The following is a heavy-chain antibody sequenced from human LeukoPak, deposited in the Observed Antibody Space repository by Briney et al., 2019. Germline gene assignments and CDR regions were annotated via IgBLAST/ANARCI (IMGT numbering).Heavy chain of an antibody. J-gene: IGHJ5*02. CDR2: IIPILGIA. Sequence: SVKVSCKASGGTFSSYAISWVRQAPGQGLEWMGRIIPILGIANYAQKFQGRVTMTRNTSISTAYMELSSLRSEDTAVYYCARVHSSDYYDSSSYLLYNWFDPWGQGTLVTVSS. CDR1: GGTFSSYA. V-gene: IGHV1-69*04. D-gene: IGHD3-22*01. CDR3: ARVHSSDYYDSSSYLLYNWFDP.